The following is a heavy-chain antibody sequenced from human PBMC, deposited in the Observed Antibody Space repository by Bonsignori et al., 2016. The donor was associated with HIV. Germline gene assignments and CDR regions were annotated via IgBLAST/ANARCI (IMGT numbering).Heavy chain of an antibody. D-gene: IGHD5-24*01. V-gene: IGHV3-74*01. Sequence: EVQLVESGGGLVQPGGSLRLSCEASGFTLKPHYIHWVRQAPGKGLVWVSRIYSPGDIDYADFVRGRFTLSRDNSKNMVYMQMNSLRAEDTAVYYCVRPFLDESTGSNYWFDLWGQGTLVTV. CDR2: IYSPGDI. J-gene: IGHJ5*02. CDR1: GFTLKPHY. CDR3: VRPFLDESTGSNYWFDL.